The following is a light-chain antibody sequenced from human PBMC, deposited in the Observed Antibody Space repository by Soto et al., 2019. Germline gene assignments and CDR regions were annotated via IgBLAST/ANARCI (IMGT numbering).Light chain of an antibody. J-gene: IGKJ1*01. V-gene: IGKV1-5*03. CDR2: KAS. CDR3: QQYNSYSR. Sequence: DIQMTQSPSTLSASVGDRVTITCRASQSISSWLAWYQQKPGKAPKLLIYKASSLESGVPSRFSCSGSGTEFTLTISSLQPDDFATYYCQQYNSYSRFGQGTKVEIK. CDR1: QSISSW.